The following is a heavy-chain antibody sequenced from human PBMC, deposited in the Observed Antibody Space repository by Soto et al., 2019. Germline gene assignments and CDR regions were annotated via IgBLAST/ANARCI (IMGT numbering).Heavy chain of an antibody. CDR1: SGPSSSHN. Sequence: QVQLQQSGPGLVKPSETLSLTCSVSSGPSSSHNWGWIRQPPGRGLEWIGYVYSTGGTSYNPSLKSRVTISADTSTNNISLTLTSVTAADTAVYYCVRQGIGNLHGLVDVWGQGTTVRVSS. CDR2: VYSTGGT. CDR3: VRQGIGNLHGLVDV. J-gene: IGHJ6*02. V-gene: IGHV4-59*08. D-gene: IGHD1-1*01.